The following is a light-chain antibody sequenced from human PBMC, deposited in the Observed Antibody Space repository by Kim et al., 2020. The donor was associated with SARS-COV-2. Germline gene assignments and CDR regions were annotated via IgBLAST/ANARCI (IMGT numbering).Light chain of an antibody. V-gene: IGLV3-1*01. CDR2: QNS. Sequence: VSPGQTASITCSGDKLGYKYACWYQQKPGQSPVLVIYQNSKRASGIPERFSGSNSGNTATLTISGTQAMDEADYYCQAWDSSTAYVFGTGTKVTVL. CDR1: KLGYKY. CDR3: QAWDSSTAYV. J-gene: IGLJ1*01.